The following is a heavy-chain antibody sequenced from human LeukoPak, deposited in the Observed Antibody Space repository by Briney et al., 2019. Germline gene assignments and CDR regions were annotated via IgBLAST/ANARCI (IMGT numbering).Heavy chain of an antibody. CDR1: GGSISSNNW. CDR3: ARTYCSGGSCYESFDY. Sequence: SETLSLTCAVSGGSISSNNWWSWVRQPPGKGLEWIGEIYHSGTTNYNPSLKSRVTISVDKSKNQFSLKLSSVTAADTAMYYCARTYCSGGSCYESFDYWGQGTLVTVSS. CDR2: IYHSGTT. J-gene: IGHJ4*02. D-gene: IGHD2-15*01. V-gene: IGHV4-4*02.